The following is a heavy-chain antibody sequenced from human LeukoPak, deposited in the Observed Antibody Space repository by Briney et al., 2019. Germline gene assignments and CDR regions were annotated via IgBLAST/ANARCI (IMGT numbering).Heavy chain of an antibody. CDR1: GDSISSSSYY. CDR2: IYYSGST. D-gene: IGHD6-13*01. CDR3: ARLGWGSSWYDFGFDY. Sequence: SETLSLTCTASGDSISSSSYYWVWIRQPPGKGLEWIGNIYYSGSTYYNPSLKSRVTISVDTSKNQFSLKLSSVTAADTAVYYCARLGWGSSWYDFGFDYWGQGTLVTVSS. J-gene: IGHJ4*02. V-gene: IGHV4-39*01.